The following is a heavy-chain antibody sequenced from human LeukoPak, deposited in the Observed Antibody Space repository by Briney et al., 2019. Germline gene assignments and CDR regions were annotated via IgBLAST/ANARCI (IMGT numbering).Heavy chain of an antibody. CDR3: AGSITGTAAWFDP. J-gene: IGHJ5*02. CDR1: GFTFSDYY. V-gene: IGHV3-11*01. CDR2: ISSSGSTI. Sequence: PGGSLRLSCAASGFTFSDYYMSWIRPAPGKGLAWVSYISSSGSTIYYADSVKGRFTISRDNANNSLYLQMNSLRAEDTAVYYCAGSITGTAAWFDPWGQGTLVTVSS. D-gene: IGHD1-20*01.